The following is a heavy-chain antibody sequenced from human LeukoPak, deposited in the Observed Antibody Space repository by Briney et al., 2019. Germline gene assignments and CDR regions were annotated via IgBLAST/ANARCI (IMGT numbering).Heavy chain of an antibody. J-gene: IGHJ1*01. Sequence: GGSLRLSCAASGFSFDRYDMNWVRRAPGKGLEWISFVSASGEITYYADSVRGRFSISRDNAKSSLALQMHSLRVEDTAVYYCAIGGEASGTYFEHWSQGTLVTVFS. D-gene: IGHD1-26*01. CDR1: GFSFDRYD. CDR3: AIGGEASGTYFEH. CDR2: VSASGEIT. V-gene: IGHV3-48*03.